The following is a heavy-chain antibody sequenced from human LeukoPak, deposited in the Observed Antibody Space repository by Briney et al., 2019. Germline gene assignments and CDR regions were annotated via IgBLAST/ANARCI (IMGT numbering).Heavy chain of an antibody. CDR2: IWYDGSNK. CDR3: AKVSQWGNSRWYEGD. CDR1: GFTFSSYG. D-gene: IGHD6-13*01. Sequence: GGSLRLSCAASGFTFSSYGMHWVRQAPGKGLEWVAVIWYDGSNKYYADSVKGRFTISRDNSKNTLYLQMTSLRGEDTAVYYCAKVSQWGNSRWYEGDWGQGTLVTVSS. V-gene: IGHV3-33*06. J-gene: IGHJ4*02.